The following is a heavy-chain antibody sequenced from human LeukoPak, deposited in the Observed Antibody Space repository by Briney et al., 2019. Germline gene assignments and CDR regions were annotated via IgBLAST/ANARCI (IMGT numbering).Heavy chain of an antibody. CDR2: IYYSGST. V-gene: IGHV4-39*01. CDR3: ARMGAIAAAS. Sequence: SETLSLACTVSGGSISSSSYYWGWIRQPPGKGLEWIGSIYYSGSTYYNPSLKSRVTISVDTSKNQFSLKLSSVTAADTAVYYCARMGAIAAASWGQGTLVTVSS. CDR1: GGSISSSSYY. D-gene: IGHD6-13*01. J-gene: IGHJ5*02.